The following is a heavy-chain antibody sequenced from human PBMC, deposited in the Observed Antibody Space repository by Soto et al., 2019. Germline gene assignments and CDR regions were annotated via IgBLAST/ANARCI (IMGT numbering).Heavy chain of an antibody. CDR3: AKVLGASMVVNGFLY. CDR2: IGGSGDST. D-gene: IGHD3-10*01. J-gene: IGHJ4*02. V-gene: IGHV3-23*01. CDR1: GFTFSSYA. Sequence: EVQLLESGGGLVQPGGSLRLSCAASGFTFSSYAMSWVRQAPGKGLEWVSAIGGSGDSTYYADSVKGRFTISRDNSKNTLYLQVNSLRAEDTAVYYCAKVLGASMVVNGFLYWGQGTLVTVSS.